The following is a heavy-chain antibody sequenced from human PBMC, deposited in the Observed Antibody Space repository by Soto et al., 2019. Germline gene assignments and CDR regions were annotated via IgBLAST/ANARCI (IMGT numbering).Heavy chain of an antibody. Sequence: GGSLRLSCAASGFTFSSYAMIWVRQAPGKGLEWVSGVGGSGEYTYYADSVKGRFTISRDNSKNTVYLQISSLRAKGTAVYYCAKVLTGYYYYFEYWGQGTLVTVSS. CDR2: VGGSGEYT. V-gene: IGHV3-23*01. CDR1: GFTFSSYA. J-gene: IGHJ4*02. D-gene: IGHD3-9*01. CDR3: AKVLTGYYYYFEY.